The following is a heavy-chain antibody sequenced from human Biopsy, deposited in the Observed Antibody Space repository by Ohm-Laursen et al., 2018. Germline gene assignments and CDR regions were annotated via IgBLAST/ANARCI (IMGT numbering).Heavy chain of an antibody. D-gene: IGHD3-22*01. CDR1: GGSFSTYY. CDR3: ARVSRSIYDSTFDSFNI. V-gene: IGHV4-59*01. CDR2: IDYSGST. Sequence: SETLSLTCSVSGGSFSTYYWTWIRQPPGKGLEWIACIDYSGSTNYNPSLKSRVSISIDTSKNQLSLRLNSVTAADTAVYYCARVSRSIYDSTFDSFNIWGPGTMVTVSS. J-gene: IGHJ3*02.